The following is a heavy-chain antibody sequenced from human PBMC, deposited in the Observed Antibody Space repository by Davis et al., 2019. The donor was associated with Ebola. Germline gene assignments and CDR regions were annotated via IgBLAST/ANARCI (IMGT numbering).Heavy chain of an antibody. CDR2: IYHSGST. V-gene: IGHV4-4*02. Sequence: MPSETLSLTCAVSGGSISSRNWWSWVRQPLGKGLEWIGEIYHSGSTSYNPSLKSRVTFSVDKSKNQFSLRLDSVTAADTAMYYCARTIAATVYNWFDPWGQGTLVTVSS. CDR1: GGSISSRNW. D-gene: IGHD6-13*01. CDR3: ARTIAATVYNWFDP. J-gene: IGHJ5*02.